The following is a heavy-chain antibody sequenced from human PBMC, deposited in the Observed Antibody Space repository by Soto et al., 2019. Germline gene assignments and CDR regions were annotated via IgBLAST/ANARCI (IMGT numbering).Heavy chain of an antibody. V-gene: IGHV1-46*01. D-gene: IGHD5-18*01. J-gene: IGHJ3*02. CDR2: INPSGGST. CDR3: AKSDRLYSYGPLDAFDI. Sequence: ASVKVSCKASGYTFTSYYMHWVRQAPGQGLEWMGIINPSGGSTSYAQKFQGRVTMARDTSTSTVFMELSSLRAEDTAVYYCAKSDRLYSYGPLDAFDIWGQGTMVTVS. CDR1: GYTFTSYY.